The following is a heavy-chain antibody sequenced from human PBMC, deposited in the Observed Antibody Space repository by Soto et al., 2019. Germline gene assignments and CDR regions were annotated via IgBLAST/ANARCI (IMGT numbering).Heavy chain of an antibody. Sequence: QLQLQESGPGLVKPSETLSLTCTVSGGSISSSSYYWGWIRQPPGKGLEWIGSIYYSGSTYYNPSLKSRVTISVDTSKNQFSLKLSSVTAADTAVYYCAGIVATIFLYFDYWGQGTLVTVSS. CDR1: GGSISSSSYY. D-gene: IGHD5-12*01. CDR3: AGIVATIFLYFDY. J-gene: IGHJ4*02. V-gene: IGHV4-39*01. CDR2: IYYSGST.